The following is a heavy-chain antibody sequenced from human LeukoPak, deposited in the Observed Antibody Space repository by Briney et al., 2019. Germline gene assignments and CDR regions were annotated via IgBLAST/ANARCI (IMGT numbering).Heavy chain of an antibody. Sequence: PGESLKISCAASGFTFSSYEMNWVRQAPGRGLEWVSYISSSGTTIYYADSVKGRFTISRDNAKNSLYLQMISLRVEDTALYYCTREGDLALAAYDSWGQGTLVTVSS. V-gene: IGHV3-48*03. CDR1: GFTFSSYE. CDR2: ISSSGTTI. D-gene: IGHD3-16*01. CDR3: TREGDLALAAYDS. J-gene: IGHJ5*02.